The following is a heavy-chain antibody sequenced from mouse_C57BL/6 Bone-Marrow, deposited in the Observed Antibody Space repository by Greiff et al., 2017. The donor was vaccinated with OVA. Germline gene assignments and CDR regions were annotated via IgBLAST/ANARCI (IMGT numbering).Heavy chain of an antibody. V-gene: IGHV1-15*01. J-gene: IGHJ2*01. Sequence: QVQLQQSGAELVRPGASVTLSCKASGYTFTDYEMHWVKQTPVHGLEWIGAIDPETGGTAYNQKFKGKAILTADKSTSTAYMGLRSLTSENSAVYYCTREATTVVAPFDYWGQGTTLTVSS. CDR1: GYTFTDYE. CDR3: TREATTVVAPFDY. D-gene: IGHD1-1*01. CDR2: IDPETGGT.